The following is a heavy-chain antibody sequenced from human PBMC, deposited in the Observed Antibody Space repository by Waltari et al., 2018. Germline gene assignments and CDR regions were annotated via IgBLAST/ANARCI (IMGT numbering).Heavy chain of an antibody. J-gene: IGHJ4*02. D-gene: IGHD1-1*01. V-gene: IGHV3-48*03. CDR2: IGTSGSPI. CDR3: ARRFNL. Sequence: WVSHIGTSGSPIYYADSVKGRFTISRDNAKNSLYLHMSSLRAEDAAVYYCARRFNLWGRGTLVTVSS.